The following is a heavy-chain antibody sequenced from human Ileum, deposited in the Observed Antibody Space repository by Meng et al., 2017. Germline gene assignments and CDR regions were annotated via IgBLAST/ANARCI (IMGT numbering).Heavy chain of an antibody. V-gene: IGHV4-4*02. CDR1: SGSITSDTY. CDR2: ISHSGST. Sequence: QGSGPGLGKPSGTWSLTSAVSSGSITSDTYWSWVRLPPGKGLEWIGQISHSGSTFYNPSLKSRVTMSVDKSKSQFSLMLTSVTAADTAVYYCARHGGYYQGFWGQGTLVTVSS. J-gene: IGHJ4*02. D-gene: IGHD4-23*01. CDR3: ARHGGYYQGF.